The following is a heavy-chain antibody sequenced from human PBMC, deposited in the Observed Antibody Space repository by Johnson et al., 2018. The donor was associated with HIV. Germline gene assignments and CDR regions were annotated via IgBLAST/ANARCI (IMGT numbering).Heavy chain of an antibody. D-gene: IGHD3-3*01. CDR3: ANDYNFWSGRPDSFDV. CDR1: GFTFSSYA. J-gene: IGHJ3*01. CDR2: ISYDGSNK. V-gene: IGHV3-30-3*02. Sequence: QVQLVESGGGVVQPGRSLRLSCAASGFTFSSYAMHWVRQAPGKGLEWVAVISYDGSNKYYADSVTGRFTISRDTSKNTLYLQMDSLRAEDMAVYYCANDYNFWSGRPDSFDVWGQGTMVTVSS.